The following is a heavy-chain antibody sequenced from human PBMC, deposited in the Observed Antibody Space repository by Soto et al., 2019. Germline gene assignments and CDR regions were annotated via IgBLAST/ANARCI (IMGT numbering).Heavy chain of an antibody. J-gene: IGHJ3*02. D-gene: IGHD3-10*01. CDR1: GRSMSGYN. V-gene: IGHV4-34*02. CDR3: ARNGVGFGFDI. Sequence: QVQQQQWGARLLKPSETLSLTCAEYGRSMSGYNWSWLRRSPVRGLEWIGEIGPTGDTNYGRSFMSRVTVSVDTSKYELSLRLTQVTAADTATYLGARNGVGFGFDIWGLGTMVSVSS. CDR2: IGPTGDT.